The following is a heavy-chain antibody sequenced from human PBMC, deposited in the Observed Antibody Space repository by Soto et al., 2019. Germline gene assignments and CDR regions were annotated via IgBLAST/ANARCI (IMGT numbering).Heavy chain of an antibody. J-gene: IGHJ4*02. CDR2: ITSDTKTI. V-gene: IGHV3-48*02. Sequence: EVQLVESGGNLVQPGGSLRLSCAASGFRFSIYSMNWVRQAPGKGLEWSAYITSDTKTIKYAVSVKGRFTISRDNGKNSVYLHMNSLRDEDTAVYYCARSVEGHFDYWGQGTVVTVSA. CDR1: GFRFSIYS. CDR3: ARSVEGHFDY. D-gene: IGHD6-19*01.